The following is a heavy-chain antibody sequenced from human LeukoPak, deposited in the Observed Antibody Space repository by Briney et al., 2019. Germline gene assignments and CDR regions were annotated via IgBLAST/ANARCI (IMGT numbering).Heavy chain of an antibody. CDR2: VDPRDSYT. V-gene: IGHV5-10-1*01. Sequence: GESLKISCKGSGYTFTSYWISWVRQMPGKGLEWMGRVDPRDSYTKYSPSFQGHVSISADKSISTAYLQWSSLKASDTATYYCARLESSGYYVYWGQGTLVTVSS. CDR1: GYTFTSYW. D-gene: IGHD3-22*01. CDR3: ARLESSGYYVY. J-gene: IGHJ4*02.